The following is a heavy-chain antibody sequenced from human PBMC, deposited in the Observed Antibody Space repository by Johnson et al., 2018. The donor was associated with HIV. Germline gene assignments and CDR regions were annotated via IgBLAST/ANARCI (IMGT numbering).Heavy chain of an antibody. CDR3: ARDGMIEGTFDI. V-gene: IGHV3-30*04. Sequence: QVQLVESGGGVVQPGRSLRLSCAASGFTFSSYAMHWVRQAPGKGLEWVAVISYDGSNKYYADSVKGRFTISRDNSKNTLYLQRNSLRAEETAVYYCARDGMIEGTFDIWGQGTMVTVAS. CDR2: ISYDGSNK. CDR1: GFTFSSYA. D-gene: IGHD3-22*01. J-gene: IGHJ3*02.